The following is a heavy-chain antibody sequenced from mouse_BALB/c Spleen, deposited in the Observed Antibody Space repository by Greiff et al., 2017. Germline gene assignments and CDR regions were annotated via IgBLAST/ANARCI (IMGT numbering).Heavy chain of an antibody. Sequence: VQLQQSGAELVRPGTSVKISCKASGYTFTNYWLGWVKQRPGHGLEWIGDIYPGGGYTNYNEKFKGKATLTADTSSSTAYMQLSSLTSEDSAVYFCARVYGNYVGYAMDYWGQGTSVTVSS. CDR1: GYTFTNYW. J-gene: IGHJ4*01. CDR2: IYPGGGYT. D-gene: IGHD2-1*01. CDR3: ARVYGNYVGYAMDY. V-gene: IGHV1-63*02.